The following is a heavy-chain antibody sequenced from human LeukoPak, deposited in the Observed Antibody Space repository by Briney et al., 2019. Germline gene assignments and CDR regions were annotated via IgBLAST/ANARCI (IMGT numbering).Heavy chain of an antibody. V-gene: IGHV5-51*01. CDR3: ARHRDEVLPDAFDI. J-gene: IGHJ3*02. Sequence: GESLKVSCKGSGYSFTSYWIGWVRRMPGKGLEWMGIIYPGDSDTRYSPSFQGQVTISADKSISTAYLQWSSLKASDTAMYYCARHRDEVLPDAFDIWGQGTMVTVSS. CDR1: GYSFTSYW. CDR2: IYPGDSDT. D-gene: IGHD2-15*01.